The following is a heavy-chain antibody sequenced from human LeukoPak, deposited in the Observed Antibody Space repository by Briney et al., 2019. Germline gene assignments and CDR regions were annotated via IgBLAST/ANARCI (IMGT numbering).Heavy chain of an antibody. D-gene: IGHD6-13*01. J-gene: IGHJ4*02. CDR1: GYTFTSYG. CDR2: ISAYNGNT. V-gene: IGHV1-18*01. Sequence: ASVKVSCKASGYTFTSYGISWVRQAPGQGLEWMGWISAYNGNTNYAQKLQGRITMTTDTSTSTAYMELRSLRSDDTAVYYCARDLGYSSSWYFDYWGQGTLVTVSS. CDR3: ARDLGYSSSWYFDY.